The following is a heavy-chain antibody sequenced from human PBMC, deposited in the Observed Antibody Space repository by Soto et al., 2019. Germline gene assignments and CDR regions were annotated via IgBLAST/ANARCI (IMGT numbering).Heavy chain of an antibody. CDR2: IDTLSSTM. CDR3: TGGGVSSGPGY. J-gene: IGHJ4*02. D-gene: IGHD3-22*01. CDR1: GFTFSSSS. Sequence: GGSLSLSCAASGFTFSSSSMNWVRQAPGKGLEWVSFIDTLSSTMYYADSVRGRFTISRDNAKNSLYLQMNSLRAEDTAIYYCTGGGVSSGPGYWGQGTLVTVSS. V-gene: IGHV3-48*01.